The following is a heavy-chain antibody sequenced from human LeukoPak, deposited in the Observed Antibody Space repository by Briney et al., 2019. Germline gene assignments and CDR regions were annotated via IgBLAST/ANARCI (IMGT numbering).Heavy chain of an antibody. D-gene: IGHD4-17*01. CDR3: ARATHNPMTTVTIGGVWYFDL. CDR1: GGSISSYY. CDR2: IYYSGST. Sequence: SETLSLTCTVSGGSISSYYWSWIRQPPGKGLEWIGYIYYSGSTNYNPSLKSRVTISVDTSKNQFSLKLSSVTAADTAVYYCARATHNPMTTVTIGGVWYFDLWGRGTLVTVSS. V-gene: IGHV4-59*01. J-gene: IGHJ2*01.